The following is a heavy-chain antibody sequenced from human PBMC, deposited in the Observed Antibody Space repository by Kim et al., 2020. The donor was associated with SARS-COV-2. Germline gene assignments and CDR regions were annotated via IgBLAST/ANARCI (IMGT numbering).Heavy chain of an antibody. V-gene: IGHV4-39*01. Sequence: RAYYPPSLKSRVTMSVDASKNQFSLKLSSLTAADTAVYYCARQVVDTAMVDWGQGSLVTVSS. CDR2: RA. CDR3: ARQVVDTAMVD. J-gene: IGHJ4*02. D-gene: IGHD5-18*01.